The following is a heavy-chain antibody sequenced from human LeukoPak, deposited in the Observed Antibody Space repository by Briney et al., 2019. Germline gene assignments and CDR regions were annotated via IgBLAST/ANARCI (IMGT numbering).Heavy chain of an antibody. V-gene: IGHV4-61*05. CDR3: ARLTRLSTSPDRYYLDY. Sequence: SETLSLTCTVSGGSISSSDYYWSWIRQPPGKGLEWIGYIYTSGATNYIPSLKGRVTISIDTSKNQFSLKLSSATAADSAVYYCARLTRLSTSPDRYYLDYWGQGTLVTVSS. CDR2: IYTSGAT. J-gene: IGHJ4*02. D-gene: IGHD6-6*01. CDR1: GGSISSSDYY.